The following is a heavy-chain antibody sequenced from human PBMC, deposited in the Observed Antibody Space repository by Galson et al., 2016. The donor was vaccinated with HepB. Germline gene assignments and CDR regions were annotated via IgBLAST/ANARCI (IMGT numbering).Heavy chain of an antibody. CDR3: AKNRATARVWGHYYYYMDV. Sequence: SLRLSCAASGFTVSSNYLSWVRQAPGKGLEWVSIVYSDGSTYYSASVRGRFTISRDNSNKNMYLQMNSLRAEDTAVYFCAKNRATARVWGHYYYYMDVWGQGTTVTVSS. D-gene: IGHD3-16*01. CDR1: GFTVSSNY. J-gene: IGHJ6*03. V-gene: IGHV3-53*01. CDR2: VYSDGST.